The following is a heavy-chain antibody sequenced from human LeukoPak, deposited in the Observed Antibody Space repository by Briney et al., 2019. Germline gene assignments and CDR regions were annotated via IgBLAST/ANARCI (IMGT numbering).Heavy chain of an antibody. D-gene: IGHD3-22*01. CDR1: GGTFSSYA. CDR3: ARANSSGYYYYY. V-gene: IGHV1-69*13. J-gene: IGHJ4*02. CDR2: IIPIFGTA. Sequence: SVKVSCKASGGTFSSYAISWVRQAPGQGLEWMGGIIPIFGTANYAQKFQGRVTITADESTSTAHMELSSLRSEDTAVYYCARANSSGYYYYYWGQGTLVTVSS.